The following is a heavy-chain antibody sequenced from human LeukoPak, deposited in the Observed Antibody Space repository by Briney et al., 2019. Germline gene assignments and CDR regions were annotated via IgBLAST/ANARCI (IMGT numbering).Heavy chain of an antibody. J-gene: IGHJ4*02. Sequence: PGRSLRLSCAASGFTFSSYAMHWVRQAPGKGLEWVAVISYDGSNKYYADSVKGRFTISRDNSKNTLYLQMNSLRAEDTAVYYCARDRVPLGSGQEFDYWGQGTLVTVSS. CDR1: GFTFSSYA. CDR3: ARDRVPLGSGQEFDY. D-gene: IGHD6-19*01. V-gene: IGHV3-30*04. CDR2: ISYDGSNK.